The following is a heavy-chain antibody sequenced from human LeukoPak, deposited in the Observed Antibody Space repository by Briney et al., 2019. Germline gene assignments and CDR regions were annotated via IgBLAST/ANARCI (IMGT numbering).Heavy chain of an antibody. CDR1: GGSISSSSYY. CDR3: ARQPGGRWVTTLYYFDY. Sequence: PSETLSLTCTVSGGSISSSSYYWGWIRQPPGKGLEWIGSIYYSGSTYYNPSLKSRVTISVDTSKNQFSLKLSSVTAADTAVYYCARQPGGRWVTTLYYFDYWGQGTLVTASS. V-gene: IGHV4-39*01. J-gene: IGHJ4*02. D-gene: IGHD4-17*01. CDR2: IYYSGST.